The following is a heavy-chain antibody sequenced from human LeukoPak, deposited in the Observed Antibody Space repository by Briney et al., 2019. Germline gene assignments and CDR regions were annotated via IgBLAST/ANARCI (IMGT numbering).Heavy chain of an antibody. CDR3: ARIYSSSWYSGYLYMDV. Sequence: GGSLRLSCAASEFTLSSYNMKWVRQAPGKGLEWVSSISYRSSDIEYADSVKGRFTISRDNAKQLLYLQMSSLRAEDTAVYYCARIYSSSWYSGYLYMDVWGKGTTVTVSS. CDR2: ISYRSSDI. D-gene: IGHD6-13*01. J-gene: IGHJ6*03. V-gene: IGHV3-21*01. CDR1: EFTLSSYN.